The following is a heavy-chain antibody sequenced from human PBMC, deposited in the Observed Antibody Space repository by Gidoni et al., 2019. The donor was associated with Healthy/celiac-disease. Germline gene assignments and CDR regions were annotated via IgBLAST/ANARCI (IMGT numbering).Heavy chain of an antibody. D-gene: IGHD6-13*01. V-gene: IGHV1-69*01. CDR1: GGTFRSSA. CDR2: IIPIFGTA. Sequence: QVQLVQSGAEVKKPGSSVKVSCKASGGTFRSSAISWVRQAPGQGLEWMGGIIPIFGTANYAKKFQGRVTITADESTSTAYMELSSLRSEDTAVYYCARVGKQLKGAFDIWGQGTMVTVSS. CDR3: ARVGKQLKGAFDI. J-gene: IGHJ3*02.